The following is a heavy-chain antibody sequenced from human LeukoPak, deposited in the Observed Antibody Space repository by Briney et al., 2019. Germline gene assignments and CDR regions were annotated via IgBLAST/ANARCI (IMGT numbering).Heavy chain of an antibody. D-gene: IGHD1-7*01. CDR3: ARGPWYNWNYELDY. V-gene: IGHV1-69*13. CDR2: IIPIFGTA. Sequence: ASVKVSCKASGYTFTSYYMHWVRQAPGQGLEWMGGIIPIFGTANYAQKFQGRVTITADESTSTAYMELSSLRSEDTAVYYCARGPWYNWNYELDYWGQGTLVTVSS. CDR1: GYTFTSYY. J-gene: IGHJ4*02.